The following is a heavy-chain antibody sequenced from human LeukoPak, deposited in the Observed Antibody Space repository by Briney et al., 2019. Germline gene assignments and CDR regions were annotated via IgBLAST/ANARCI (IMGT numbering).Heavy chain of an antibody. V-gene: IGHV3-48*01. Sequence: GGSLRLSCAASGFTFNTYTMNWVRQAPGKGLEWVSYISGSSGIIDYADSVRGRFTISRDNAKNSLYLQMNSLRAEDTAVYYCARGGGTFESWGQGTLVTVSS. J-gene: IGHJ4*02. CDR1: GFTFNTYT. CDR3: ARGGGTFES. CDR2: ISGSSGII. D-gene: IGHD2-15*01.